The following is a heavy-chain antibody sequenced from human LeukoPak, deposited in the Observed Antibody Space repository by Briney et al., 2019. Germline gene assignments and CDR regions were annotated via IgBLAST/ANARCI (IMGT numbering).Heavy chain of an antibody. J-gene: IGHJ4*02. V-gene: IGHV3-33*08. CDR2: IWYDGSNK. CDR3: ARAGYSYGLGFDY. D-gene: IGHD5-18*01. Sequence: GGSLRLSCVASGFTFSSYGMHWVRQAPGKGLESVAVIWYDGSNKYYADSVKGRFTISRDNSKNTLYLQMNSLRAEDTAVYYCARAGYSYGLGFDYWGQGTLVTVSS. CDR1: GFTFSSYG.